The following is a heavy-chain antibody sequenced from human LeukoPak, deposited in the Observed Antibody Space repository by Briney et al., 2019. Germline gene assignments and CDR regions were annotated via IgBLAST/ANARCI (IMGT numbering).Heavy chain of an antibody. V-gene: IGHV1-8*01. D-gene: IGHD3-3*01. CDR1: GYTFTSYD. Sequence: GASVKVSCKASGYTFTSYDINWVRQATGQGLEWMGWMNANSGNTGYAQKFQGRVTMTRNTSISTAYMELSSLRSEDTAVYYCARGQRATIFGVVIKGRGPNGYGMDVWGQGTTVTVSS. CDR2: MNANSGNT. CDR3: ARGQRATIFGVVIKGRGPNGYGMDV. J-gene: IGHJ6*02.